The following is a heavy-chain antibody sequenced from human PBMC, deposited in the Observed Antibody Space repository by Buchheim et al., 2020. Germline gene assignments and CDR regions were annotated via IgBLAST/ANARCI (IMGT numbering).Heavy chain of an antibody. CDR3: ASPAGYAYGDSSLDS. CDR2: ISFDGDNK. D-gene: IGHD4-17*01. CDR1: GFDFNTYD. V-gene: IGHV3-30*03. Sequence: VQLVESGGGVVQPGRSLRLSCVASGFDFNTYDVHWVRQAPGKGLEWVALISFDGDNKNYADSVKGRFTISRGNSKNTLFLELNSLRAEDTAVYYCASPAGYAYGDSSLDSWGQGTL. J-gene: IGHJ4*02.